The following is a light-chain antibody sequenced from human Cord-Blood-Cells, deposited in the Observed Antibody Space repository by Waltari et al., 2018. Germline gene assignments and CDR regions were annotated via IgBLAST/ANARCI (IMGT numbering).Light chain of an antibody. Sequence: IQMTQSPCTLSASVGDRVTITCRASQSISSWLAWYQQNPGKAPKLLIYKASSLESGVPSGFSGSGSGTEFTLTISSLQPDDFATYYCQQYNSYSRTFGQGTKVEI. V-gene: IGKV1-5*03. J-gene: IGKJ1*01. CDR3: QQYNSYSRT. CDR1: QSISSW. CDR2: KAS.